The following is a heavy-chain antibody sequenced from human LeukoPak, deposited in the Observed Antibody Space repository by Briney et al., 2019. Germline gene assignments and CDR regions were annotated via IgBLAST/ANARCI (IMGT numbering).Heavy chain of an antibody. V-gene: IGHV4-39*01. CDR2: IYYSGST. Sequence: SETLSLTCTVSGGSLSSSSYYWGWIRQPPGKGLEWLGSIYYSGSTYYNPSLKSRVSISVDTSKNQFSLKLSSVTAADTAVYYCARHWGGYAPFDYWGQGTLVTVSS. J-gene: IGHJ4*02. CDR1: GGSLSSSSYY. D-gene: IGHD5-12*01. CDR3: ARHWGGYAPFDY.